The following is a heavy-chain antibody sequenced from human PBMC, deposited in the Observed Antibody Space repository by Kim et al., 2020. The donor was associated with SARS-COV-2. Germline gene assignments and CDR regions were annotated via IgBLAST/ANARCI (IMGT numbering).Heavy chain of an antibody. CDR2: IDQDGSGK. V-gene: IGHV3-7*05. Sequence: GGSLRLSCAASGFTFRSYWMSWVRQAPGKGLEWLANIDQDGSGKYYVDSVKGRFTVSRDNAKNSLYLQMNSLRAEDTAIYYCVTDKTFDFWGQGTLVTVS. CDR1: GFTFRSYW. J-gene: IGHJ4*02. CDR3: VTDKTFDF.